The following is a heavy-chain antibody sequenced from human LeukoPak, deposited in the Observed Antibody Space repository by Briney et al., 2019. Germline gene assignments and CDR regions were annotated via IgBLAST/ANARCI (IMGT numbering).Heavy chain of an antibody. CDR1: GLTFSSYG. CDR3: AKDRYYYGSGSYLTGIDY. D-gene: IGHD3-10*01. V-gene: IGHV3-33*06. CDR2: IWYDGSNK. Sequence: GGSLRLSCAASGLTFSSYGMHWVRQAPGKGLEWVAVIWYDGSNKYYADSVKGRFTISRDNSKNTLYLQMNSLRAEDTAVYYCAKDRYYYGSGSYLTGIDYWGQGTLVTVSS. J-gene: IGHJ4*02.